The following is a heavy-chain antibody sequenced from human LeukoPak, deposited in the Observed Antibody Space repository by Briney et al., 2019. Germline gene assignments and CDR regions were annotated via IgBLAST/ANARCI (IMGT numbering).Heavy chain of an antibody. CDR1: GFTFSSYG. CDR2: ISYDGSNK. Sequence: PGGSLRLSCAASGFTFSSYGMHWVRQAPGKGLEWVAVISYDGSNKYYADSVKGRFTISRDNSKSTLYLQMNSLRAEDTAVYYCAKVPQYSSGWAYYYYGVDVWGQGTTVTVSS. D-gene: IGHD6-19*01. V-gene: IGHV3-30*18. CDR3: AKVPQYSSGWAYYYYGVDV. J-gene: IGHJ6*02.